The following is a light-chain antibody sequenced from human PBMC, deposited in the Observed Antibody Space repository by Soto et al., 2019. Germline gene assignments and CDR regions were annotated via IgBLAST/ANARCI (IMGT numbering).Light chain of an antibody. CDR2: DAS. J-gene: IGKJ5*01. CDR3: QQYNNWPAIT. V-gene: IGKV3-15*01. Sequence: EGVMTQSPATLSVSRGEGATLSCRASQSVASRLAWYQHTPGQTPRLLIYDASIRATDIPARFSGSGSGTEFTLTITSLQSEDFAVYYCQQYNNWPAITFGQGTRLEI. CDR1: QSVASR.